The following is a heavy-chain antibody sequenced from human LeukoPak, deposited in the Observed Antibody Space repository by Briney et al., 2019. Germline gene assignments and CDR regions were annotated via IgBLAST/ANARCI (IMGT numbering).Heavy chain of an antibody. J-gene: IGHJ6*02. CDR3: ARDAPHRQQLVRYYYGMDV. CDR1: GFTFSDYY. Sequence: PGGSLRLSCAASGFTFSDYYMSWIRQAPGKGLEWVSYISSSGSTIYYADSVKGRFTISRDNAKNSLYLQMNSLRAEDTAVYYCARDAPHRQQLVRYYYGMDVWGQGTTVTVSS. CDR2: ISSSGSTI. V-gene: IGHV3-11*01. D-gene: IGHD6-13*01.